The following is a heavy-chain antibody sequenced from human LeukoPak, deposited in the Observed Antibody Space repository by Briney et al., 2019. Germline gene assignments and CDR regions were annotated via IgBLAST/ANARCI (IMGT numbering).Heavy chain of an antibody. CDR1: GFTFSNFP. CDR3: AKSARITIFGMIRD. D-gene: IGHD3-3*01. CDR2: ISGSGASS. Sequence: PGGSLRLSCAASGFTFSNFPMSWVRQAPGKGLEWVSTISGSGASSYYADSVKGRLTISRDNSRNTLYLQMNNLRAEDTAVYFCAKSARITIFGMIRDWGQGTLVTVSS. V-gene: IGHV3-23*01. J-gene: IGHJ4*02.